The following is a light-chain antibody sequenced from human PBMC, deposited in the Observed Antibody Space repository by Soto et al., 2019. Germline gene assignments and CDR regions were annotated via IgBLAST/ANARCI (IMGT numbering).Light chain of an antibody. CDR1: QGIGTW. CDR3: QQASSFPLT. V-gene: IGKV1-12*01. CDR2: AAS. J-gene: IGKJ4*01. Sequence: DVQMTQSPSSVSASVGDRVTISCRASQGIGTWLAWYQQKPGKAPKLLINAASTLQSGVPSRFGGSGSGRDFTLTSTTLQPEDFATYYCQQASSFPLTLGGGTKVEIK.